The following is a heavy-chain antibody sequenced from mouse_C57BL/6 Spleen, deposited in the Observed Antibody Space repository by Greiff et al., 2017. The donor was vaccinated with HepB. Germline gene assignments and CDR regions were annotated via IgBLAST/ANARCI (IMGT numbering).Heavy chain of an antibody. J-gene: IGHJ1*03. CDR1: GFTFSSYG. V-gene: IGHV5-6*01. CDR3: ARHVYYGSSRARDWYFDV. D-gene: IGHD1-1*01. Sequence: EVMLVESGGDLVKPGGSLKLSCAASGFTFSSYGMSWVRQTPDKRLEWVATISSGGSYTYYPDSVKGRFTISRDNAKNTLYLQMSSLKSEDTAMEYGARHVYYGSSRARDWYFDVWGTGTTVTVSS. CDR2: ISSGGSYT.